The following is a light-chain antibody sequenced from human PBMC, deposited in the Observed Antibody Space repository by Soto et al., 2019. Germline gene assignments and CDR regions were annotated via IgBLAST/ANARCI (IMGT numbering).Light chain of an antibody. CDR1: QSVSSNY. Sequence: EIVLTQSPGTLSLSPGERATLSCRASQSVSSNYFAWYQQKPGQAPRLLIYGVSSRPTGIPDRFSGSGSGTDSTLTISRLEPEDFAVYYCEQYGSSPRTFGQGTK. V-gene: IGKV3-20*01. J-gene: IGKJ1*01. CDR2: GVS. CDR3: EQYGSSPRT.